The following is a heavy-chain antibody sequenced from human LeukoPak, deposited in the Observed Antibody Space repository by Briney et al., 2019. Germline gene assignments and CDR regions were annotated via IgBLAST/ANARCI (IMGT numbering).Heavy chain of an antibody. V-gene: IGHV3-30*18. Sequence: SGGSLRLSCAASGFTFSSYAMHWVRQAPGKGLEWVAIISSDESKKYYADSVKGRFTISRDNSKNTLYLQMNSLRAEDTAVYYCAKARVDTSIDYWGQGTLVTVSS. D-gene: IGHD5-18*01. CDR3: AKARVDTSIDY. J-gene: IGHJ4*02. CDR2: ISSDESKK. CDR1: GFTFSSYA.